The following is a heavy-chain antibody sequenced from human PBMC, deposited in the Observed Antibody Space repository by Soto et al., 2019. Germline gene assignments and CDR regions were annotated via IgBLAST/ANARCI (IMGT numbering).Heavy chain of an antibody. CDR3: AKGYNWHYSYGMDV. V-gene: IGHV3-30*09. CDR1: RFTFSRYA. J-gene: IGHJ6*02. CDR2: ISYDGTSE. D-gene: IGHD1-7*01. Sequence: GGSLRLSCAASRFTFSRYAMYWVRQAPGKGLDWVALISYDGTSEYYADSVKGRFAISRDNSKNTLDLQMNNLRPEDTAVYFCAKGYNWHYSYGMDVWGQGTTVTVSS.